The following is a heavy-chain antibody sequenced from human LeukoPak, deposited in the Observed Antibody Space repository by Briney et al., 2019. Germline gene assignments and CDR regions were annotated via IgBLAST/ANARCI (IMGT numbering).Heavy chain of an antibody. CDR1: GFTFSSYS. D-gene: IGHD2-15*01. CDR2: INHSGST. J-gene: IGHJ4*02. Sequence: GSLRLSCAASGFTFSSYSMNWVRQAPGKGLEWIGEINHSGSTNYNPSLKSRVTILVDTSKNQFSLKLNSVTAADTAVYYCARGDNEGFCIGGSCYSRPDYWGLGTLVTVSS. CDR3: ARGDNEGFCIGGSCYSRPDY. V-gene: IGHV4-34*01.